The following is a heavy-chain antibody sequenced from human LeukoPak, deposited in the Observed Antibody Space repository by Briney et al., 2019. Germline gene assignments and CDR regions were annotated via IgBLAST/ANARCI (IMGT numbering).Heavy chain of an antibody. D-gene: IGHD3-3*01. J-gene: IGHJ6*02. V-gene: IGHV1-2*02. Sequence: GASVKLSCNSSGYSFIDYSMHWVRHAPAPGLEWMGWINRDSGATKYAQKFEGRVTMTRDTSVTTAYMELSSLRSDDTAVYFCARDRGVGATLGLMDVWGQGTPVTVSS. CDR1: GYSFIDYS. CDR3: ARDRGVGATLGLMDV. CDR2: INRDSGAT.